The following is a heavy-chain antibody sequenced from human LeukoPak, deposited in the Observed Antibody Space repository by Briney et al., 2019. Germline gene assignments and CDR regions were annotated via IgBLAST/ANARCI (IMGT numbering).Heavy chain of an antibody. J-gene: IGHJ4*02. CDR3: ARRRGWKQQLVYFDY. V-gene: IGHV4-59*08. Sequence: SETLSLTCTVSGGSITSYYWSWIRQPPGKGLEWIGYLFHSGTRRYNPSLKSRVTISADATKNQIFLTLNSTTAADTAVYYCARRRGWKQQLVYFDYWGQGTLATVSS. D-gene: IGHD6-13*01. CDR2: LFHSGTR. CDR1: GGSITSYY.